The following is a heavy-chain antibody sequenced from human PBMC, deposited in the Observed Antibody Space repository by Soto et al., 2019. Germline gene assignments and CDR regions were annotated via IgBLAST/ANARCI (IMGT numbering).Heavy chain of an antibody. CDR3: VRGGLSGGFSNYGS. Sequence: GGSLRLSCAASGFSFNDYWMHWVRQAPGQGLLWVSRIHMDGRTTTYADSVKGRFTISRDNANNMMYLQMNSLRVEDTAVHYCVRGGLSGGFSNYGSWGQGALVTVSS. D-gene: IGHD1-26*01. V-gene: IGHV3-74*01. CDR2: IHMDGRTT. J-gene: IGHJ5*02. CDR1: GFSFNDYW.